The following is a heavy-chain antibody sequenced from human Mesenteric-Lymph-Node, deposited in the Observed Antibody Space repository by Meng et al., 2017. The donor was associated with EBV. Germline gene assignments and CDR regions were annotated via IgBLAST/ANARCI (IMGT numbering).Heavy chain of an antibody. CDR2: IYWDDDK. Sequence: QITLKEAGPTLVKPTQTLPLTCTFSGFSLSTSGVGVGWIRQPPGKALEWLALIYWDDDKRYSPSLKTRLTITKDTSENQVVLTMTNMDPVDAATYYCAHRTSNCFDPWGQGTLVTVSS. J-gene: IGHJ5*02. CDR3: AHRTSNCFDP. CDR1: GFSLSTSGVG. V-gene: IGHV2-5*02.